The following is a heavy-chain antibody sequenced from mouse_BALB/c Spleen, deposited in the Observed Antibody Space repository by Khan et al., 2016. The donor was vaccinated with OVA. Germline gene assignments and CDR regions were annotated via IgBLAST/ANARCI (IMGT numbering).Heavy chain of an antibody. Sequence: VQLKQSGPDLMKPGASVEISCKASGYSFTTYYIHWVMQSPGRSLEWIGYIDPFSGGTTYNQKFKGKATLTVDKSSSTAYIRLSNLTSEDSAVYYCTRHGYIAWFTYWGQGTLVTVSA. J-gene: IGHJ3*01. CDR2: IDPFSGGT. CDR3: TRHGYIAWFTY. D-gene: IGHD2-2*01. V-gene: IGHV1S135*01. CDR1: GYSFTTYY.